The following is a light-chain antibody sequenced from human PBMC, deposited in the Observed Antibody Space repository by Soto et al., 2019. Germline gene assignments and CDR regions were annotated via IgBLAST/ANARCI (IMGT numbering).Light chain of an antibody. V-gene: IGLV2-14*01. J-gene: IGLJ1*01. Sequence: QSVLTQPASVSGSPGQSITISCTGTSSDVGGYNYVSWYQQHPGKAPKLMIYEVSNRPSGVSNRFSVSKSGNTASLTISGLQAEDEADYYCSSYTSSTFYVFGTGTKVTVL. CDR1: SSDVGGYNY. CDR3: SSYTSSTFYV. CDR2: EVS.